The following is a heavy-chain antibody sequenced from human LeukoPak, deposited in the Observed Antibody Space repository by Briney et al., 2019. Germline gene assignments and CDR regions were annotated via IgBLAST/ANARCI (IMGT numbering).Heavy chain of an antibody. V-gene: IGHV4-61*01. Sequence: PSETLSLTCTVTGGSVSSDNYYWSWIRQPPGKGLEWIGYIYNSGSTNYSPSLKTRVTMSADTSKNQLSLKPSAVTAADTAVYYCARGRFSSSWYIFDPWGQGALVTVSS. CDR1: GGSVSSDNYY. CDR2: IYNSGST. J-gene: IGHJ5*02. CDR3: ARGRFSSSWYIFDP. D-gene: IGHD6-13*01.